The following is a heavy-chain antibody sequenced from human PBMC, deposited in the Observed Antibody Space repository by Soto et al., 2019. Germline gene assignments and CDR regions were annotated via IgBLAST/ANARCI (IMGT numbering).Heavy chain of an antibody. Sequence: QVQLQQWGTGLLKPSETLSLTCAVYGGSFSGYYWSWIRQPPGKGLEWIGEINDSGSTNYNPSLKSRVTISVDTSKNQFSLKLSSVTAADKAVYYWARGLILGYGELSRRWDHYYYGDVWGKGTTVTVSS. CDR2: INDSGST. V-gene: IGHV4-34*01. CDR3: ARGLILGYGELSRRWDHYYYGDV. J-gene: IGHJ6*03. D-gene: IGHD3-10*01. CDR1: GGSFSGYY.